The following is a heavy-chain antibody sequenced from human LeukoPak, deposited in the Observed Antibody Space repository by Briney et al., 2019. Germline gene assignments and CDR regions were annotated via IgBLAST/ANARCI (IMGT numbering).Heavy chain of an antibody. J-gene: IGHJ4*02. CDR3: VRVSWGSSSYYFDY. CDR2: IYYSGST. D-gene: IGHD6-6*01. Sequence: SETLSLTCAVYGGSFSGYYWSWIRQPPGKGLEWIGSIYYSGSTYYNPSLKSRVTISVDTSKNQFSLKLSSVTAADTAVYYCVRVSWGSSSYYFDYWGQGTLVTVSS. V-gene: IGHV4-34*01. CDR1: GGSFSGYY.